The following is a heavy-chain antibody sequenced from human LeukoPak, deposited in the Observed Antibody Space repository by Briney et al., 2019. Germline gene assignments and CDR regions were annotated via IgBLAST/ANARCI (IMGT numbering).Heavy chain of an antibody. CDR2: IYTSGST. J-gene: IGHJ4*02. CDR1: GRSISSYY. CDR3: ARDPGSSYFDY. Sequence: PSETLSLTCTLSGRSISSYYGSWMREPAGRGREWIRRIYTSGSTNYNPSLKSRVTISVDKAKNQLSLKLSSVTAADTAVYYCARDPGSSYFDYWGQGTLVTVSS. V-gene: IGHV4-4*07. D-gene: IGHD1-26*01.